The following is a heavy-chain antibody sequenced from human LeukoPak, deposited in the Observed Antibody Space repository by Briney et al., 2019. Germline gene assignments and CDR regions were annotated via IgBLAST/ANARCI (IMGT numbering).Heavy chain of an antibody. Sequence: GASVKVSCKASGCTFTGYYMHWVRQAPGQGLEWMGWINPNSGGTNYAQKFQGRVTMTRDTSISTAYMELSRLRSDDTAVYYCARGGGYCSSTSCPGDWFDPWGQGTLVTVSS. CDR1: GCTFTGYY. CDR3: ARGGGYCSSTSCPGDWFDP. D-gene: IGHD2-2*03. J-gene: IGHJ5*02. CDR2: INPNSGGT. V-gene: IGHV1-2*02.